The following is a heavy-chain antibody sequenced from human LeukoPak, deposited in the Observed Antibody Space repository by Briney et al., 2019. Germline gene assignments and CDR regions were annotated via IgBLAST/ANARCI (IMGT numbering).Heavy chain of an antibody. V-gene: IGHV3-23*01. Sequence: PGGSLRLSCTASGFTFSSYAMNWVRQAPGKGLEWVSTISGSGGSTYYADSVKGRFTISRDNSKNTLYLQMNSLRVEDTAAYYCAKDLSPWAGLLTVAGSDAFDIWGQGTVVTVSS. J-gene: IGHJ3*02. CDR3: AKDLSPWAGLLTVAGSDAFDI. CDR2: ISGSGGST. CDR1: GFTFSSYA. D-gene: IGHD6-19*01.